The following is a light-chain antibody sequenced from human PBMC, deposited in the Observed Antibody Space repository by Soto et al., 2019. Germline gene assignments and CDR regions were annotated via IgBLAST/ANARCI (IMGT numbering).Light chain of an antibody. Sequence: EIVLTQSPGPLSLSPGERATLSCRASQSVSSSYLAWYQQKPGQAPRLLIYGASSRATGIPDRFSGSGSGTDFTLTISRLEPEDFAVYYCQQYGSSPYTFGLGTKLEIK. CDR3: QQYGSSPYT. CDR2: GAS. CDR1: QSVSSSY. V-gene: IGKV3-20*01. J-gene: IGKJ2*01.